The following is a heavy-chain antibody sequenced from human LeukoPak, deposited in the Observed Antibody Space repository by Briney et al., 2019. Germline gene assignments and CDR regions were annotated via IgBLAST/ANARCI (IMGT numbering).Heavy chain of an antibody. V-gene: IGHV4-34*01. J-gene: IGHJ6*02. Sequence: SETLSLTCAVYGGSFSDYYWNWIRQPPGKGLEWIGEINHSGSTNYNPSLKSRVTISVDTSKNQFSLKLSSVTAADTAVYYCARDGSSSWFLTVYYYYGMDVWGQGTTVTVSS. CDR3: ARDGSSSWFLTVYYYYGMDV. CDR1: GGSFSDYY. CDR2: INHSGST. D-gene: IGHD6-13*01.